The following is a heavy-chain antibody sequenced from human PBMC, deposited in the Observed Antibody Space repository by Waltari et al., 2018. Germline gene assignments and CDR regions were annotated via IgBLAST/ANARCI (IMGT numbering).Heavy chain of an antibody. CDR2: IYTSGST. D-gene: IGHD2-15*01. J-gene: IGHJ4*02. CDR3: ARGCSGGSCYRIRGYFDY. Sequence: QVQLQESGPGLVKPSETLSLTCTVSGGSISSYYWSWIRQPAGKGLEWIGRIYTSGSTNYKPSLKSRVTMSVDTSKNQFSLKLSSVTAADTAVYYWARGCSGGSCYRIRGYFDYWGQGTLVTVSS. V-gene: IGHV4-4*07. CDR1: GGSISSYY.